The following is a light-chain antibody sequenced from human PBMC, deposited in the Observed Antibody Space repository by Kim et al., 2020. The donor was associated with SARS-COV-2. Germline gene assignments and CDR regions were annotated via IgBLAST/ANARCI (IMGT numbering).Light chain of an antibody. Sequence: ASVGDRVTITCRASQAIGNDLGWYQQKPGRAPKRLIYGASNLQSGVPSRFSGSGSETEFTLTINSLQPEDFATYFCLQHRTYPITFGQGTRLEIK. CDR3: LQHRTYPIT. CDR2: GAS. CDR1: QAIGND. V-gene: IGKV1-17*01. J-gene: IGKJ5*01.